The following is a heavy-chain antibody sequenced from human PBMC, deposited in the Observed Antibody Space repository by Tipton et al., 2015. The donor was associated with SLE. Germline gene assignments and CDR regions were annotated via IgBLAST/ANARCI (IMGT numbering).Heavy chain of an antibody. CDR1: GGSISSGSYY. J-gene: IGHJ6*02. V-gene: IGHV4-61*02. CDR3: ARAGGYDYYYSGMDV. CDR2: IYTSGST. D-gene: IGHD5-12*01. Sequence: TLSLTCTVSGGSISSGSYYWSWIRQPAGKGLEWIGRIYTSGSTNYNPSLKSRVTISVDTSRNQFSLNLNSVTAADTAVYYCARAGGYDYYYSGMDVWGQGTTVTVSS.